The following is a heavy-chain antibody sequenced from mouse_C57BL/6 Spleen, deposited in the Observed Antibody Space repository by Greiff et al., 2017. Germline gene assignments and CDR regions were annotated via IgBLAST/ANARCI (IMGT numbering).Heavy chain of an antibody. D-gene: IGHD2-4*01. Sequence: EVQLQESGAELVRPGASVKLSCTASGFNIKDDYMHWVKQRPEQGLEWIGWIDPENGDTEYASKFQGKATITADTSSNTAYLQLSSLTSEDTAVYYCTTYDYDRLFAYWGQGTLVTVSA. CDR2: IDPENGDT. CDR3: TTYDYDRLFAY. V-gene: IGHV14-4*01. CDR1: GFNIKDDY. J-gene: IGHJ3*01.